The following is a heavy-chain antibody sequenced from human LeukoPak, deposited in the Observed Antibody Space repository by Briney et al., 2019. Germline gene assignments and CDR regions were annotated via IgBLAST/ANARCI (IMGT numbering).Heavy chain of an antibody. D-gene: IGHD3-22*01. J-gene: IGHJ4*01. CDR1: GFTFGSYG. CDR2: IGNSGSTI. V-gene: IGHV3-48*01. CDR3: ARGLALGLTVGPKAFDY. Sequence: GGSLRLSCVVSGFTFGSYGMHWVRQAPGKGLEWVSYIGNSGSTIYYADSVKGRFTISRDKDKSSLYLQMNNLAADDTAVYYCARGLALGLTVGPKAFDYWGHGTLVTVSS.